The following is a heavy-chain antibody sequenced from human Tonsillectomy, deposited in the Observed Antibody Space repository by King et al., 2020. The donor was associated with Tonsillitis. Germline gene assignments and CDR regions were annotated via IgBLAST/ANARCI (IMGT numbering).Heavy chain of an antibody. CDR2: FFYRGST. Sequence: QLQESGPGLVKASETLSLTCNVSGGSISSSSYCWGWIRQPPGKGLEWIGSFFYRGSTYYNSSLKSRVTISVDTSKNQFSLRLSSVTAADTALYYCARQGFWAVTSQSHFDSWGQGTLVTASS. V-gene: IGHV4-39*01. J-gene: IGHJ4*02. CDR3: ARQGFWAVTSQSHFDS. D-gene: IGHD4-17*01. CDR1: GGSISSSSYC.